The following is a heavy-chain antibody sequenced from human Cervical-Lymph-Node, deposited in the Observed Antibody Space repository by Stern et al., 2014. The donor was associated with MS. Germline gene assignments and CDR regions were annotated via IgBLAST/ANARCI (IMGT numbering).Heavy chain of an antibody. J-gene: IGHJ4*02. Sequence: MQLVESGGGVVQPGRSLRLSCAASGFTFSSYAMHWVRQAPGKGLEWVAVISYDGSNKYYADSVKGRFTISRDNSKNTLYLQMNSLRAEDTAVYYCARALQDTANYFDYWGQGTLVTVSS. V-gene: IGHV3-30*01. CDR1: GFTFSSYA. CDR3: ARALQDTANYFDY. D-gene: IGHD5-18*01. CDR2: ISYDGSNK.